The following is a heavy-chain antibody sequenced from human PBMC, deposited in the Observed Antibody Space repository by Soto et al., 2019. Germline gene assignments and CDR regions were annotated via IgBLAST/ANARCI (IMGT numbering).Heavy chain of an antibody. V-gene: IGHV3-21*01. CDR3: AREDSIIIPAVSDF. CDR1: GFAFNNYG. D-gene: IGHD2-2*01. Sequence: GGSLRLSCTVSGFAFNNYGINWVRQAPGKGLEWVSSISKSDYTYYSDSVKGRFTISRDNAKNSVSLQMNTLRVEDTAVYYCAREDSIIIPAVSDFWGQRTLVTVPS. J-gene: IGHJ4*02. CDR2: ISKSDYT.